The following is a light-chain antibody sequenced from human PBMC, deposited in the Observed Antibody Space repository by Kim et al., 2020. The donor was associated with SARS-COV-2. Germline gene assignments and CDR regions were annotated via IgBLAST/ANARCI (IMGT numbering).Light chain of an antibody. J-gene: IGKJ2*01. CDR1: QSFSSW. V-gene: IGKV1-5*03. CDR2: KTS. CDR3: QQYNSSPST. Sequence: DIQMTQSPSTLSASVGDRVTITCRASQSFSSWLAWYQQKPGKVPKLLIYKTSILESGVPSRFSGSGSGTEFTLTISSLQPDDFATYYCQQYNSSPSTFGQGPQLEIK.